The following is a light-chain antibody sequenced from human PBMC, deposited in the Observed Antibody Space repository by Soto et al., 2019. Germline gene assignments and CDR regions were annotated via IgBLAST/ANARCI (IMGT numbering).Light chain of an antibody. CDR2: WAS. CDR3: QQYYETPPYT. Sequence: DIVMTQSPDSLAVSLGERATINCKSSQSIFYSSNNKNYLAWYQQKPGHPPKLLIYWASTRESGVPDRFSGRRFGTEFTLPISSPEAEDVAVYYCQQYYETPPYTFGQGTKLEIK. CDR1: QSIFYSSNNKNY. J-gene: IGKJ2*01. V-gene: IGKV4-1*01.